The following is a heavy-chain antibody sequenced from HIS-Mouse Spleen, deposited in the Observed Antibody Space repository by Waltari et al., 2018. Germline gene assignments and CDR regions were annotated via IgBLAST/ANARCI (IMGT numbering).Heavy chain of an antibody. Sequence: QLQLQESGPGLVKPSETLSLTCTVSGGSISSSSYYWGWIRQPPGKGLEWLGCSYYTGSTYYNPSLKSRVTISVDTSKNQFSLKLSSVTAADTAVYYCAREIPYSSSWYDWYFDLWGRGTLVTVSS. CDR2: SYYTGST. CDR3: AREIPYSSSWYDWYFDL. CDR1: GGSISSSSYY. D-gene: IGHD6-13*01. V-gene: IGHV4-39*07. J-gene: IGHJ2*01.